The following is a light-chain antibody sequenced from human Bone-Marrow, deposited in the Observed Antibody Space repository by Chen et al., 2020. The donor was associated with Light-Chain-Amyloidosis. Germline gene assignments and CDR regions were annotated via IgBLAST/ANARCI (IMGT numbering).Light chain of an antibody. CDR3: QSADSSGTYEVI. CDR2: RDT. V-gene: IGLV3-25*03. Sequence: SYALTQPPSASVSPGQPARITCSGDDLPTKYAYWYQQKPGQAPALVIHRDTERPSGISERFSGSSSGTTATLTISGVQAEDEADYHCQSADSSGTYEVIFGGGTKLTVL. CDR1: DLPTKY. J-gene: IGLJ2*01.